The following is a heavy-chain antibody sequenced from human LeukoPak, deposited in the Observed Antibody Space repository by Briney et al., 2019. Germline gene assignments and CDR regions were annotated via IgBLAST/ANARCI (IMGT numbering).Heavy chain of an antibody. CDR1: GFTFDDYA. CDR2: ITWNSGRI. CDR3: AKGHCGGDCSLFNY. Sequence: PGGSLRLSCAASGFTFDDYAMHWVRQAPGKGLEWVSGITWNSGRIDYADSVKGRFTISGVNAKNSLYLQMNSLRTEDTALYYCAKGHCGGDCSLFNYWGQGTLVTVSS. J-gene: IGHJ4*02. V-gene: IGHV3-9*01. D-gene: IGHD2-21*02.